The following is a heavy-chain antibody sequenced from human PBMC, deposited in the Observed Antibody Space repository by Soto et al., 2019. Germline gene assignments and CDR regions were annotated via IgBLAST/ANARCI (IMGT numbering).Heavy chain of an antibody. V-gene: IGHV4-39*01. CDR2: IYDRGST. J-gene: IGHJ4*02. D-gene: IGHD6-19*01. Sequence: QLQLQESGPGLVKPSETLSLTCTVSGGSIGSSSYYWGWIRQPPGKGLEWIGSIYDRGSTYSNPSLKSRLTPSFNTXXNQFSLKLTSVTAADTAVYYCARHGYTSGRTYFDYWGQGTLVTVSS. CDR1: GGSIGSSSYY. CDR3: ARHGYTSGRTYFDY.